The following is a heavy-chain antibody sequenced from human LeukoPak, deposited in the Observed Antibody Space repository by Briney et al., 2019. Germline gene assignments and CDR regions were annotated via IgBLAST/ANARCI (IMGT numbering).Heavy chain of an antibody. CDR3: ARHLGYCSSTSCYTFDY. D-gene: IGHD2-2*02. CDR2: INHSGST. CDR1: GGSFSGYY. V-gene: IGHV4-34*01. Sequence: PSETLSLTCAVYGGSFSGYYWSWIRQPPGKGLEWIGEINHSGSTNYNPSLKSRVTISVDTSKNQFSLKLSSVTAADTAVYYCARHLGYCSSTSCYTFDYWGQGTLVTVSS. J-gene: IGHJ4*02.